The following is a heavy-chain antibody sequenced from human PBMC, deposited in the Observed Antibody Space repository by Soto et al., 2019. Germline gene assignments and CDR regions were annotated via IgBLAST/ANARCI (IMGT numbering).Heavy chain of an antibody. D-gene: IGHD2-21*01. Sequence: SETLSLTCAVYGGSFSGYYWTWIRQPPGKGLEWIGEINHSGSTNYNPSLKSRVTISVDTSKNQFSLKLSSVTAADTAVYYCARPDPIVVVRGGGHAFDIWGQGTMVTVSS. V-gene: IGHV4-34*01. CDR1: GGSFSGYY. CDR2: INHSGST. J-gene: IGHJ3*02. CDR3: ARPDPIVVVRGGGHAFDI.